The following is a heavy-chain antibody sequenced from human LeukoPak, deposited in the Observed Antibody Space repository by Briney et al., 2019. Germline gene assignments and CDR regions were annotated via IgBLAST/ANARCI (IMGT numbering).Heavy chain of an antibody. V-gene: IGHV1-18*01. CDR2: INAYNGNT. CDR3: ARYSGSKYYLDY. CDR1: GYTFTSYG. Sequence: ASVKVSCKASGYTFTSYGISWVRQAPGQGLEWMGWINAYNGNTNYAQKLQGRVTMTTDTYTSTAYMELRSLRSDDTAVYYCARYSGSKYYLDYWGQGTLVTVSS. D-gene: IGHD1-26*01. J-gene: IGHJ4*02.